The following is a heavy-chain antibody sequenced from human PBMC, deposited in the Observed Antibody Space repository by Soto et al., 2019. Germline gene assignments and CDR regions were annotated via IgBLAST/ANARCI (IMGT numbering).Heavy chain of an antibody. CDR2: IYHSGST. CDR1: GGSISSSNW. Sequence: SETLSLTCAVSGGSISSSNWWSWVRQPPGKGLEWIGEIYHSGSTNYNPSLKSRVTISVDKSKNQFSLKLSSVTAADTAVYYWARSGLVRKYNWFDPWGQGTLVTVSS. CDR3: ARSGLVRKYNWFDP. J-gene: IGHJ5*02. V-gene: IGHV4-4*02. D-gene: IGHD3-10*01.